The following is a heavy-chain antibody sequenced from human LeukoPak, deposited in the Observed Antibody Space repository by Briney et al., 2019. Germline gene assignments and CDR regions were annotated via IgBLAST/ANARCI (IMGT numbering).Heavy chain of an antibody. Sequence: SETLSLTCAVSGYSISSGYYWGWIQQPPGKGLEWIGIIYHSGSTYYNPSLKSRVTISVDTSKNQFSLQLSSVTAADTAVYYCARHDIVVVPAAIDQPSGGWFDPWGQGTLVTVSS. V-gene: IGHV4-38-2*01. D-gene: IGHD2-2*01. CDR2: IYHSGST. CDR3: ARHDIVVVPAAIDQPSGGWFDP. CDR1: GYSISSGYY. J-gene: IGHJ5*02.